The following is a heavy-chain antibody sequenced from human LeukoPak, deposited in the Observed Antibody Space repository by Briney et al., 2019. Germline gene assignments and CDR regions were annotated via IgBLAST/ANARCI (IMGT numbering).Heavy chain of an antibody. CDR3: AKLPSGGSPEDY. V-gene: IGHV4-39*01. J-gene: IGHJ4*02. D-gene: IGHD1-14*01. Sequence: SETLSLTCTVSGGSISSTSYFWGWIRQPPGKGLEWIGSIYYSRKTYYNPSLKSRVTISVDTSKNNFSLKLSSVTAADTAVYYCAKLPSGGSPEDYWGQGTLVTVSS. CDR1: GGSISSTSYF. CDR2: IYYSRKT.